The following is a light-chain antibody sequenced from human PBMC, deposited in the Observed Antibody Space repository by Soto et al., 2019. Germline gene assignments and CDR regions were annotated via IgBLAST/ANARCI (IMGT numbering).Light chain of an antibody. CDR3: QKYNSAPLT. CDR2: AAS. CDR1: QGISTY. V-gene: IGKV1-27*01. Sequence: DIPMTQSPSSLSASVGGRVTITCRASQGISTYLAWYQQKPGKVPKLLIYAASTLQSGVPPRFSGSGSGTEFTLTISSLQPEDVATYYCQKYNSAPLTFGGGTKVEIK. J-gene: IGKJ4*01.